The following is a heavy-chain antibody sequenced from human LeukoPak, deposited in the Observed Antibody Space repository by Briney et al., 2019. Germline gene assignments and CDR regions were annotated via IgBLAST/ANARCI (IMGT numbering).Heavy chain of an antibody. J-gene: IGHJ2*01. D-gene: IGHD3-3*01. V-gene: IGHV1-69*13. CDR3: ARGSQYYDFWSGPMGWYFDL. Sequence: SVKVSCKASGGTFSSYAISWVRQAPGQELEWMGGIIPIFGTANYAQKFQGRVTITADESTSTAYMELSSLRSEDTAVYYCARGSQYYDFWSGPMGWYFDLWGRGTLVTVSS. CDR2: IIPIFGTA. CDR1: GGTFSSYA.